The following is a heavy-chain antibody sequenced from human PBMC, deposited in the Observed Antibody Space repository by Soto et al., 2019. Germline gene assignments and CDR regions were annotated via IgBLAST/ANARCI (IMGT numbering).Heavy chain of an antibody. D-gene: IGHD2-2*02. J-gene: IGHJ4*02. CDR3: ARGGQYRYFDY. CDR2: ISPYNGDT. CDR1: GYTFTLFG. V-gene: IGHV1-18*01. Sequence: QVQLVQSGAEVKKPGASVKVSCTTSGYTFTLFGITWVRQAPGQGLEWMGWISPYNGDTKYEEKLEGRVTLTTDTSTDTASMELTSLTSDDTAEYYCARGGQYRYFDYWCQGTLVTVSS.